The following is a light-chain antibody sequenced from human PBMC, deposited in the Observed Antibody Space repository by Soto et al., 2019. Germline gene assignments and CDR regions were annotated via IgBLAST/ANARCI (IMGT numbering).Light chain of an antibody. V-gene: IGKV1-5*03. CDR2: KAS. CDR3: QQYYSYSYT. CDR1: QSISSW. Sequence: DIQVTQSPSTLSASVGDRVTITCRASQSISSWLAWYQQKPGKAPNLLISKASSLESGVPSRFSGSGSGTEFTLTISSLQPDDFATYYCQQYYSYSYTFGQGTKLEIK. J-gene: IGKJ2*01.